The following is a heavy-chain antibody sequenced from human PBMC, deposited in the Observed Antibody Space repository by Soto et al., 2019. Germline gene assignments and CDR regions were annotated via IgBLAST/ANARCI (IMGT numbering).Heavy chain of an antibody. CDR3: ARDPPYYDILTGYPFDY. CDR1: GGTFSSYT. J-gene: IGHJ4*02. Sequence: SVKVSCKASGGTFSSYTISWVRQAPGQGLEWMGRIIPILGIANYAQKFQGRVTITADKSTSTAYMELSSLRSEDTAVYYCARDPPYYDILTGYPFDYWGQGTLVTVSS. V-gene: IGHV1-69*04. CDR2: IIPILGIA. D-gene: IGHD3-9*01.